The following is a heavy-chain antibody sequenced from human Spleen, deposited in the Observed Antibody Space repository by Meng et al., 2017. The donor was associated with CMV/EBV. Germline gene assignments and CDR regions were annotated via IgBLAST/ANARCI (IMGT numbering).Heavy chain of an antibody. V-gene: IGHV4-34*01. Sequence: HAQLQQWGAGMLTPSETLPLTCALYGGSFSGYYWSWIPQPPGKGLEWIGEINHSGSTNYTPSLKRRVTISVDTSKNQFSLKLSSVTAADTAVYYCARNLDDGDYVPATLAYWGQGTLVTVSS. CDR2: INHSGST. CDR3: ARNLDDGDYVPATLAY. CDR1: GGSFSGYY. J-gene: IGHJ4*02. D-gene: IGHD4-17*01.